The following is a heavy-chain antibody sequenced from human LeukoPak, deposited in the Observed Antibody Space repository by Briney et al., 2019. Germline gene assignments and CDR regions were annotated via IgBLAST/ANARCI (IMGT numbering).Heavy chain of an antibody. CDR2: ISSSASYI. D-gene: IGHD6-13*01. CDR3: ARYPLGSSWYYFDY. V-gene: IGHV3-21*01. J-gene: IGHJ4*02. CDR1: GFTFSSYS. Sequence: GGSLRLSCAASGFTFSSYSMNWVRQAPGKGLEWVSSISSSASYIYYADSVKGRFTISRDNAKNSLYLQMNRLRAEDTAVYYCARYPLGSSWYYFDYWGQGTLVTVSS.